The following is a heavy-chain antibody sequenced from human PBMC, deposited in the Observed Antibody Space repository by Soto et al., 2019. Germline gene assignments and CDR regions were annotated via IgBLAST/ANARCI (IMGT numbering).Heavy chain of an antibody. D-gene: IGHD4-17*01. V-gene: IGHV3-33*01. CDR1: GFSFSSYG. CDR2: IWYDGNKK. Sequence: GGSLRLSCAASGFSFSSYGMHWVRQAPGKGLEWVAVIWYDGNKKYYADSVKGRFTISRDNSKNTLHLQMNSLRAEDTAVYYCARVPDYGGNPVHFDYWGQGTLVTVSS. J-gene: IGHJ4*02. CDR3: ARVPDYGGNPVHFDY.